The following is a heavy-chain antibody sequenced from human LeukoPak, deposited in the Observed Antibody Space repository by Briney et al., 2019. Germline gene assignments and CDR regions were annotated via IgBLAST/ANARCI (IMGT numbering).Heavy chain of an antibody. CDR1: GGSISSSSYY. J-gene: IGHJ4*02. D-gene: IGHD5-18*01. CDR3: ARRTAMVTYFDY. V-gene: IGHV4-39*01. CDR2: IYYSGST. Sequence: SETLSLTCTVSGGSISSSSYYWGWIRQPPGKGLEWIGSIYYSGSTCYNPSLKSRVTISVDTSKNQFSLKLSSVTAADTAVYYCARRTAMVTYFDYWGQGTLVTVSS.